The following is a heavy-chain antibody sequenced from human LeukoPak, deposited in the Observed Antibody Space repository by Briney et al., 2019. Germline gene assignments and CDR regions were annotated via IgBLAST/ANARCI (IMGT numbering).Heavy chain of an antibody. CDR1: GVSISKSGGFY. V-gene: IGHV4-31*02. CDR2: IAYRGIT. D-gene: IGHD2-15*01. Sequence: SESLCLTRAVSGVSISKSGGFYWSWIRQHPGDGVVGIWFIAYRGITYYNSSLESPCYMSVDTSRSPFSLRLTSVTDEDTAVYYCARISQSSGGFYYWGQGTLVTVSS. J-gene: IGHJ4*02. CDR3: ARISQSSGGFYY.